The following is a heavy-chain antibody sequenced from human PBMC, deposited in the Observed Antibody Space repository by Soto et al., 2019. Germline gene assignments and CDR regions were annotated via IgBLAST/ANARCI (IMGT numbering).Heavy chain of an antibody. Sequence: SETLSLTCAVYGGSFSNYFWSWIRQPPGMGLEWIGEINHRGFTNYNPSLKSRVIISVDTSKNQFSLKLSSVTAADTAVYYCAKGDSTTHGDSFDIWGQGTMVTVSS. D-gene: IGHD6-13*01. CDR2: INHRGFT. CDR1: GGSFSNYF. J-gene: IGHJ3*02. V-gene: IGHV4-34*01. CDR3: AKGDSTTHGDSFDI.